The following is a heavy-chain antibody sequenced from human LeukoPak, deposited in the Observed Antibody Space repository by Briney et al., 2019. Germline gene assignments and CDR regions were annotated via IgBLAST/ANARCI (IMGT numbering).Heavy chain of an antibody. CDR2: FDPEDGET. CDR3: VLGIAAAGPDY. D-gene: IGHD6-13*01. V-gene: IGHV1-24*01. J-gene: IGHJ4*02. CDR1: GYTFTSYG. Sequence: GASVKVSCKASGYTFTSYGISWVRQAPGKGLEWMGGFDPEDGETIYAQKFQGRVTMTEDTSTDTAYMELSSLRSEDTAMYYCVLGIAAAGPDYWGQGTLVTVSS.